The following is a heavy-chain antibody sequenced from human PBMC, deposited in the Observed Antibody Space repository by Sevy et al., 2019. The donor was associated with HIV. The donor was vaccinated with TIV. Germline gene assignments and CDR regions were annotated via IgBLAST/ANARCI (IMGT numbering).Heavy chain of an antibody. CDR3: ARGGTGATLHFDY. CDR1: GFDFSSFS. J-gene: IGHJ4*02. D-gene: IGHD2-8*02. CDR2: ISRSTTTM. V-gene: IGHV3-48*01. Sequence: GGSLRLSCTASGFDFSSFSMNWVHQAPGKGLEWISYISRSTTTMYYGDSVKGRFTISRDNAQDSLFLQMNSLRTEDTAVYYCARGGTGATLHFDYWGQGTVVTVSS.